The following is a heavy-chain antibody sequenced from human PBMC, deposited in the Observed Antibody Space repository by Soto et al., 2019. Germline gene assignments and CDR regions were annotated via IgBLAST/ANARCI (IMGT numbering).Heavy chain of an antibody. J-gene: IGHJ4*02. CDR3: VRVLYDSGVVDF. CDR2: IQSGGVT. CDR1: GFTVDNFD. Sequence: QLVESGGGLFQAGGSTRLSCLVSGFTVDNFDMAWVRQAPGKGLEWASIIQSGGVTYYPDSAQGRFTISRDNSKKAVYLQMNSLRVEDTGVYSCVRVLYDSGVVDFWGQGSLITVS. D-gene: IGHD5-12*01. V-gene: IGHV3-53*01.